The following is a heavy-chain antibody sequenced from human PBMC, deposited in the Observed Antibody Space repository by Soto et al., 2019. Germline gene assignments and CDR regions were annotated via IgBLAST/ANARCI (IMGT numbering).Heavy chain of an antibody. CDR2: ISYSGST. J-gene: IGHJ4*02. Sequence: SETLSLTCTISGGSISSYHWSWIRQPPGKGLEWIGYISYSGSTNYNPSLKSRVTLSVDTSKSQFSLKLTSVTAADTAVYYCARSLRFLEWPLVRGQGTLVTVPS. CDR3: ARSLRFLEWPLV. CDR1: GGSISSYH. D-gene: IGHD3-3*01. V-gene: IGHV4-59*01.